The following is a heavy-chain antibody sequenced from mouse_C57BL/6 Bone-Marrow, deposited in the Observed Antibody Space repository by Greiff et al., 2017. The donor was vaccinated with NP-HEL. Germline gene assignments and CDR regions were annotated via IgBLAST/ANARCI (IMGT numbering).Heavy chain of an antibody. V-gene: IGHV1-69*01. CDR3: ALPMDY. J-gene: IGHJ4*01. CDR1: GYTFTSYW. Sequence: QVQLQQPGAELVMPGASVKLSCKASGYTFTSYWMHWVKQRPGQGLEWIGEIDPSDSYTNYHQKFKGKSTLTVDKSSSTAYMQLSSLTSEDAAVYYCALPMDYWGQGTSVTVSS. CDR2: IDPSDSYT.